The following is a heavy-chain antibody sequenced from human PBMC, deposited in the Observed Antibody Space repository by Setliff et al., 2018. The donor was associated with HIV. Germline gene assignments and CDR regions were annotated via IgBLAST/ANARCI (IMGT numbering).Heavy chain of an antibody. Sequence: PGGSLRLSCAASGFAFSSHAMNWVRQAPGKGLEWVSAISGSGVSTYSADSVKGRFTISRDNSKNTLYLQLTSLRAEDTAVYYCATSPAAVTPRYFDFWGQGTLVTVSS. CDR1: GFAFSSHA. CDR2: ISGSGVST. D-gene: IGHD4-17*01. J-gene: IGHJ4*02. CDR3: ATSPAAVTPRYFDF. V-gene: IGHV3-23*01.